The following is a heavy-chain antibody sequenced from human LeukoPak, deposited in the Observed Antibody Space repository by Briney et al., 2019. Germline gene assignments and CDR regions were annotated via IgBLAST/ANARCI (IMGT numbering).Heavy chain of an antibody. Sequence: PGGSQRLSCAASGFTFSSDWMSWVRQPPGKGLEWVANINQAGSEKYYVDSVKGRFTISRDNAKNSLYLQMNSLRAEDTAVYYCARDLALWFDCWGQGTLVSVSS. V-gene: IGHV3-7*04. CDR2: INQAGSEK. J-gene: IGHJ5*01. CDR3: ARDLALWFDC. CDR1: GFTFSSDW.